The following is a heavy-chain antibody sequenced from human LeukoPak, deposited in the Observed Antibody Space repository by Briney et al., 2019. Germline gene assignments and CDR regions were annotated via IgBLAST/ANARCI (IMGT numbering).Heavy chain of an antibody. V-gene: IGHV1-2*02. Sequence: ASVKVSCKASGYTFTGYYMHWVRQAPGQGLELMGWINPNSGGTNYAQKFQGRVTMTRDTSISTAYMELSRLRSDDTAVYYCAGGDDFWSGPNDYWGQGTLVTVSS. CDR3: AGGDDFWSGPNDY. CDR1: GYTFTGYY. J-gene: IGHJ4*02. CDR2: INPNSGGT. D-gene: IGHD3-3*01.